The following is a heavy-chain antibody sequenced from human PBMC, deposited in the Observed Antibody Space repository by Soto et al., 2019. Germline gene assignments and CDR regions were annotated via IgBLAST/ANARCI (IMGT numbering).Heavy chain of an antibody. CDR2: IIPIFGTA. CDR3: ASIVDTAMGYYYYGMDV. J-gene: IGHJ6*02. D-gene: IGHD5-18*01. V-gene: IGHV1-69*13. Sequence: SVKVSCKXSGGTFSSHAISWVRQAPGQGLEWMGGIIPIFGTANYAQKFQGRVTITADESTSTAYMELSSLRSEDTAVYYCASIVDTAMGYYYYGMDVWGQGTTVTVSS. CDR1: GGTFSSHA.